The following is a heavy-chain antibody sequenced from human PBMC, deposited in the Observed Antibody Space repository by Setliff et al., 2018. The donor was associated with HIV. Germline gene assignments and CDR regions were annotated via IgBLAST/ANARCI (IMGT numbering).Heavy chain of an antibody. CDR3: ARPFDQ. Sequence: PGESLKISCTASGFTFGDYAMSWVRQAPGKGLEWVSYISMSSHTSVIYSDSVKGRFTISRDNAKNSLYLQMDSLRVEDTAVYYCARPFDQWGQGALVTVSS. V-gene: IGHV3-48*03. CDR2: ISMSSHTSV. J-gene: IGHJ4*02. CDR1: GFTFGDYA.